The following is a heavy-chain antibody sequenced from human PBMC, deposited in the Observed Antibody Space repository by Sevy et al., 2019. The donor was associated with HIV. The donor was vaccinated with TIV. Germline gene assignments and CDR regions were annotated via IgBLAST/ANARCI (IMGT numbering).Heavy chain of an antibody. J-gene: IGHJ6*03. Sequence: GGSLRLSCAASGFTFSSYAMSWVRQAPGKGLEWVSAISGSGGSTYYADSVKGRFTISRDNSKNTLYLQMNSLRAEDTAVYDCAKDQRRGYSYGYYYMDVWGKGTTVTVSS. CDR2: ISGSGGST. CDR3: AKDQRRGYSYGYYYMDV. V-gene: IGHV3-23*01. CDR1: GFTFSSYA. D-gene: IGHD5-18*01.